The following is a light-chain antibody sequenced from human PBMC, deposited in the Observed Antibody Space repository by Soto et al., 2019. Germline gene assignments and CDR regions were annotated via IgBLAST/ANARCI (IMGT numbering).Light chain of an antibody. CDR3: QQYGSLPIT. CDR1: QDIGNS. J-gene: IGKJ5*01. Sequence: DIQMTQSPSSVSGSVGDRITITCQASQDIGNSVNWYQQKPGKAPKLLLSAASNLETGDPLRFSGSGSGTDFAFIISSLQPEDVATYFCQQYGSLPITFGQRIRLEIK. CDR2: AAS. V-gene: IGKV1-33*01.